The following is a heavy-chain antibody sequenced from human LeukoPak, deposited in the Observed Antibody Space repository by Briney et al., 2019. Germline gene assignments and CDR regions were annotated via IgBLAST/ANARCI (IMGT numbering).Heavy chain of an antibody. J-gene: IGHJ4*02. D-gene: IGHD4-23*01. Sequence: PGGSLRLSCAASGFNFGSYSMTWVRQAPGRGLEWVSVISADSATTFYADSVKGRFTISRDNSKNTLYLQMNSLRTEDTAVYYCAKSGNNRFDYWGQGTLVTVSS. CDR1: GFNFGSYS. CDR2: ISADSATT. V-gene: IGHV3-23*01. CDR3: AKSGNNRFDY.